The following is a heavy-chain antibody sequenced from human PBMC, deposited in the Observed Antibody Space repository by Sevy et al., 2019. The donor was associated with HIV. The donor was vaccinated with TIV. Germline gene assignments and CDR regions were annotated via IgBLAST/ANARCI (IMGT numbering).Heavy chain of an antibody. J-gene: IGHJ4*02. CDR1: GFILSNAW. CDR3: TAGVGTSDFDY. D-gene: IGHD1-26*01. CDR2: IKSKTDGGTR. V-gene: IGHV3-15*01. Sequence: GGSLRLSCVASGFILSNAWMSWVRQTPGKGLEWVGRIKSKTDGGTRDFAAPVKGRFAIARDDSKNTLSLQMDSLKTEDTAVYYCTAGVGTSDFDYWGQRILVTVSS.